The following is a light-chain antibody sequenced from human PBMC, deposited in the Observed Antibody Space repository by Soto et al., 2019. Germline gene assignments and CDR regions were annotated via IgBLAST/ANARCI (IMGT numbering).Light chain of an antibody. J-gene: IGKJ1*01. CDR1: QGISSY. CDR2: AAS. Sequence: AIRMTQSPSSLSASTGDRVTITCRASQGISSYLDWYQQKPGKAPKLLIYAASTLQSGVPSRFSGSGSGTDFTLTISCLQSEDFATYYFQQYYSYPLTFGQGTKVEIK. CDR3: QQYYSYPLT. V-gene: IGKV1-8*01.